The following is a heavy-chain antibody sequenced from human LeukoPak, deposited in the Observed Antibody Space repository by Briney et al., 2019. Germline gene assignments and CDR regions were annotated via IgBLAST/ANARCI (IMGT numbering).Heavy chain of an antibody. V-gene: IGHV4-39*07. CDR1: GGSISSGGYY. CDR2: INHSGST. D-gene: IGHD2-2*01. Sequence: SETLSLTCTVSGGSISSGGYYWSWIRQPPGKGLEWIGEINHSGSTNYNPSLKSRVTISVDTSKNQFSLKLSSVTAADTAVYYCARGPASYCSSTSCLSRVFDYWGQGTLVTVSS. CDR3: ARGPASYCSSTSCLSRVFDY. J-gene: IGHJ4*02.